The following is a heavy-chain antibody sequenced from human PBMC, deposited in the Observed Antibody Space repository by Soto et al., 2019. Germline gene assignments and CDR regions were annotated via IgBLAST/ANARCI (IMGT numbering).Heavy chain of an antibody. V-gene: IGHV1-46*01. CDR2: INPNGGST. D-gene: IGHD2-15*01. CDR3: ARDLFAANY. J-gene: IGHJ4*02. CDR1: GYTFISSY. Sequence: QVQLVQSGAEVKKPGASVKLSCKASGYTFISSYVHWVRQAPGQGLEGVAIINPNGGSTNYAQEFQGRVTVTRDTSTSTVFMELSSLHSDDTAVYYCARDLFAANYWGQGTLVTVSS.